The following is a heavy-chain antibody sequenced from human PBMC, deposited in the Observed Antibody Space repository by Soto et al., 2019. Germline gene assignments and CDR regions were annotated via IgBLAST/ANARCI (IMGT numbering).Heavy chain of an antibody. V-gene: IGHV3-23*01. CDR2: ISGSGGST. Sequence: EVQLLESGGGLVQPGGSLRLSCAASGFTFSSYAMSWVRQAPGKWLEWVSAISGSGGSTYYADSVKGRFTISRDNSKNTLYLQMNSLRAEDTAVYYCAKGEMDTITPIDYWGQGTLVTVYS. CDR1: GFTFSSYA. J-gene: IGHJ4*02. CDR3: AKGEMDTITPIDY. D-gene: IGHD5-18*01.